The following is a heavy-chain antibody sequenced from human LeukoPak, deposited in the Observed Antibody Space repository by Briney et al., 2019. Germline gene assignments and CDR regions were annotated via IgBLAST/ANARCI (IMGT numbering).Heavy chain of an antibody. Sequence: GASVKVSCKASGYTFTGYYMHWVRQAPGQGLEWMGWINPNSGNTGYAQKFQGRVTMTEDTSTDTAYMELSSLRSEDTAVYYCATDPDYYGSGSYNYWGQGTPITVSS. CDR1: GYTFTGYY. V-gene: IGHV1-8*02. CDR2: INPNSGNT. CDR3: ATDPDYYGSGSYNY. J-gene: IGHJ4*02. D-gene: IGHD3-10*01.